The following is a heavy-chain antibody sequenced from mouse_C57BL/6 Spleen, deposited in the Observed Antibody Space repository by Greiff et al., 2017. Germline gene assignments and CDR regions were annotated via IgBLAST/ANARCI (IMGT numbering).Heavy chain of an antibody. Sequence: QVKLVESGAELVRPGASVKLSCKASGYTFTDYYINWVKQRPGQGLEWIARIYPGSGNTYYNEKFKGKATLTAEKSSSTAYMQLSSLTSEDSAVYFCARDDGYYGYYAMDYWGQGTSVTVSS. CDR1: GYTFTDYY. CDR3: ARDDGYYGYYAMDY. V-gene: IGHV1-76*01. D-gene: IGHD2-3*01. CDR2: IYPGSGNT. J-gene: IGHJ4*01.